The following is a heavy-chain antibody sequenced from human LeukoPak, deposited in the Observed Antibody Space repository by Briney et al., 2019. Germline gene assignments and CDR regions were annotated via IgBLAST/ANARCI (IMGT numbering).Heavy chain of an antibody. CDR3: AKDRLGYCSGGSCHVPDY. Sequence: PGGSLRLSCAASGFTFSSYGMHWVRQAPGKGLEWVAVISYDGSNKYYADSVKGRFTISRDNSKNTLYLQMNSLRAKDTAVYYCAKDRLGYCSGGSCHVPDYWGQGTLVTVSS. D-gene: IGHD2-15*01. V-gene: IGHV3-30*18. CDR1: GFTFSSYG. J-gene: IGHJ4*02. CDR2: ISYDGSNK.